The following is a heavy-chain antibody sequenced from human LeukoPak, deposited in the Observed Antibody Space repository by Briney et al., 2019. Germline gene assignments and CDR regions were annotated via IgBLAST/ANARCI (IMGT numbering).Heavy chain of an antibody. CDR3: AQVVVVAATDWFDP. CDR2: IYHSGST. J-gene: IGHJ5*02. CDR1: GGSFSGYY. D-gene: IGHD2-15*01. Sequence: SETLSLTCAVYGGSFSGYYWSWIRQPPGKGLEWIGEIYHSGSTNYNPSLKSRVTISVDKSKNQFSLKLSSVTAADTAVYYCAQVVVVAATDWFDPWGQGTLVTVSS. V-gene: IGHV4-34*01.